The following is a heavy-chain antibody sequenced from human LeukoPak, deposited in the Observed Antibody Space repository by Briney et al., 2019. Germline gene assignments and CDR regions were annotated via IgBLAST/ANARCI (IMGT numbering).Heavy chain of an antibody. CDR2: IYYSGST. D-gene: IGHD3-16*02. J-gene: IGHJ4*02. CDR1: GGSISSGDYY. CDR3: PIMITFGGVIVMDY. Sequence: SQTLSLTCTVSGGSISSGDYYWSWIRQPPGKGLEWIGYIYYSGSTYYNPSLKSRVTISVDTSKNQFSLKLSSVTAADTAVYYCPIMITFGGVIVMDYWGQGTLVTVSS. V-gene: IGHV4-30-4*01.